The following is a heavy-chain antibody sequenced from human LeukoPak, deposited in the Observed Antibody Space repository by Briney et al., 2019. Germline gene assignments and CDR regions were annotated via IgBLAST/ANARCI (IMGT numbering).Heavy chain of an antibody. D-gene: IGHD6-13*01. J-gene: IGHJ4*02. Sequence: SETLSLTCTVSGGSISSYYWSWIRLPPGKGLEWIGYIYYSGSTNYNPSLKSRVTISVDTSKNQFSLKLSSVTAADTAVYYCARGTGSSSWYLFDYWGQGTLVTVSS. CDR3: ARGTGSSSWYLFDY. V-gene: IGHV4-59*01. CDR2: IYYSGST. CDR1: GGSISSYY.